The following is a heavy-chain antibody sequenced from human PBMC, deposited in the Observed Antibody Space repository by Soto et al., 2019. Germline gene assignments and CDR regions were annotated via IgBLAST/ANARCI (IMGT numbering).Heavy chain of an antibody. V-gene: IGHV3-21*01. CDR2: ISSSSSYI. J-gene: IGHJ6*02. Sequence: EVQLVESGGGLVKPGGSLRLSCAASGFTFSSYSMNWVRQAPGKGLEWVSSISSSSSYIYYADSVKGRFTISRDNAKNSLYLQMNSLRDEDTAVYYCASPVATLGRNYYYYGMDVWGQGTTVTVSS. CDR3: ASPVATLGRNYYYYGMDV. CDR1: GFTFSSYS. D-gene: IGHD5-12*01.